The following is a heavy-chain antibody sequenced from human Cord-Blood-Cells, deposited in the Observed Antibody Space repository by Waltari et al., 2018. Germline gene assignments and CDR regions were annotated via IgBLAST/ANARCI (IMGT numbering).Heavy chain of an antibody. J-gene: IGHJ4*02. Sequence: QVQLVQSGAEVKKPGASVKVSCKASGYTFTGYYMHWVRQAPGQGLEWMGWINPDSGGTNYEQKFQGRVTMTRDTSISTAYMELSRLRSDDTAVYYCARDLKGPRPYDYWGQGTLVTVSS. CDR3: ARDLKGPRPYDY. CDR2: INPDSGGT. V-gene: IGHV1-2*02. CDR1: GYTFTGYY.